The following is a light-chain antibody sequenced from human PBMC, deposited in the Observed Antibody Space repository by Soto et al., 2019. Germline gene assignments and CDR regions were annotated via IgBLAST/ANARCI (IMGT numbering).Light chain of an antibody. CDR2: GAA. Sequence: EVGMTQSPATLSLSPGERATLSCRAVQSVFSSLAWYQQKPGQAPRLLIYGAATRATGIPARFSGSGSGADFTLTISRLEPEDFAVYYCQQYGSSPRLFTFGPGTKVDI. CDR1: QSVFSS. CDR3: QQYGSSPRLFT. J-gene: IGKJ3*01. V-gene: IGKV3-20*01.